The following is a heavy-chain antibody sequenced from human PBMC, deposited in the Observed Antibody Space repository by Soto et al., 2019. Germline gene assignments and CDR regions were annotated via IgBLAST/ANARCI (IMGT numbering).Heavy chain of an antibody. D-gene: IGHD5-18*01. V-gene: IGHV3-11*06. CDR3: AREIGSGYSYVDY. Sequence: GALRLSCAASGFTFSDYYMSWIRQAPGKGLEWVSYISSSSSYTNYADSVKGRFTISRDNAKNSLYLQMNSLRAEDTAVYYCAREIGSGYSYVDYWGQGTLVTVSS. J-gene: IGHJ4*02. CDR1: GFTFSDYY. CDR2: ISSSSSYT.